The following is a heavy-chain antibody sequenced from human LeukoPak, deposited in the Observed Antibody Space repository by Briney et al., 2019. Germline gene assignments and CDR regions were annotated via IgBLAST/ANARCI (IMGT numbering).Heavy chain of an antibody. CDR1: GGSISSYY. CDR3: ARDSGGWSRGDLWFDP. J-gene: IGHJ5*02. Sequence: PSETLSLTCTVSGGSISSYYWSWIRQPPGKGLEWIGYTYYSGSTNYNPSLKSRVTISVDTSKNQFSLKLSSVTAADTAVYYCARDSGGWSRGDLWFDPWGQGTLVTVSS. V-gene: IGHV4-59*01. D-gene: IGHD6-19*01. CDR2: TYYSGST.